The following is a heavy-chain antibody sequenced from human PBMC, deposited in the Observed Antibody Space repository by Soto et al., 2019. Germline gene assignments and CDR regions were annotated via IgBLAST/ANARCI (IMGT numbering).Heavy chain of an antibody. Sequence: QVQLVESGGGVVQPGRSLRLSCAASGFTFSSYAMHWVRQAPGKGLEWVAVISYDGSNKYYADAVKGRFTISRDNSKNTLYLNMNSQRAEDTAVYYCAREGYSSGWYEGWFGPWGQGTLVNVSS. V-gene: IGHV3-30-3*01. D-gene: IGHD6-19*01. CDR1: GFTFSSYA. J-gene: IGHJ5*02. CDR2: ISYDGSNK. CDR3: AREGYSSGWYEGWFGP.